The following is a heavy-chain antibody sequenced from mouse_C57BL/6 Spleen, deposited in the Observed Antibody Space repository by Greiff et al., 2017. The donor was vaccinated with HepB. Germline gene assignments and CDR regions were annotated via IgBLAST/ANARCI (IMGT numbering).Heavy chain of an antibody. D-gene: IGHD4-1*01. V-gene: IGHV14-4*01. CDR1: GFNIKDDY. Sequence: EVQLQQSGAELVRPGASVKLSCTASGFNIKDDYMHWVKQRPEQGLEWIGWIDPENGDTEYASKFQGKATITADTSSNTAYLQLSSLTSEDTAVYYCTPLTGLVAYWGQGTLVTVSA. J-gene: IGHJ3*01. CDR2: IDPENGDT. CDR3: TPLTGLVAY.